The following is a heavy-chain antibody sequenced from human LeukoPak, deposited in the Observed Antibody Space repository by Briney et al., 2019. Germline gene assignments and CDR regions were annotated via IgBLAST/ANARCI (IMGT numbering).Heavy chain of an antibody. CDR2: IYYSGST. CDR3: ARGNSGSYTPPLFHW. Sequence: SETLSLTCTVSGGSISSYYWSWMRQPPGKGLEWIGYIYYSGSTNYNPSLKSRVTISVDTSKNQFSPKLTSVTAADTAVYYCARGNSGSYTPPLFHWGDQGPLVTVSS. CDR1: GGSISSYY. V-gene: IGHV4-59*01. J-gene: IGHJ4*02. D-gene: IGHD3-10*01.